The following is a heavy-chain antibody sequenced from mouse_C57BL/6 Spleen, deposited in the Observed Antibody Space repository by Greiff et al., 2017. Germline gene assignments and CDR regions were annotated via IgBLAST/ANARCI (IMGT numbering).Heavy chain of an antibody. CDR2: INPSNGGT. CDR1: GYTFTSYG. CDR3: AKSTVVAHWYFDV. D-gene: IGHD1-1*01. V-gene: IGHV1-53*01. J-gene: IGHJ1*03. Sequence: VQLQQPGTELVKPGASVKLSCKASGYTFTSYGMHWVKQRPGQGLEWIGNINPSNGGTNYNEKFKSKATLTVDKSSSTAYMQLSRLTSEDSAVYYCAKSTVVAHWYFDVWGTGTTVTVSS.